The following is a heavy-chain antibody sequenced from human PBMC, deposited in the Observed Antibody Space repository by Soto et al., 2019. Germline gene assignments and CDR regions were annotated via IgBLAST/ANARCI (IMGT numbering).Heavy chain of an antibody. CDR3: AKCNVLVTTSGGWCNWFDP. V-gene: IGHV3-23*01. Sequence: PGGSLRLSCTASGFSFGNFAMSWVRQAPGKGLEWVSGISADGGGTYYAGSVKGRFTISRDNSKKTMYFQLKSLRDEDTAVYFCAKCNVLVTTSGGWCNWFDPWGQGTPVTVSS. D-gene: IGHD2-21*02. CDR2: ISADGGGT. J-gene: IGHJ5*02. CDR1: GFSFGNFA.